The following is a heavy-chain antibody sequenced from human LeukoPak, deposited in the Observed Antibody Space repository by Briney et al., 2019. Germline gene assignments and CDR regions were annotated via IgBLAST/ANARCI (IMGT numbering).Heavy chain of an antibody. CDR2: INGDGSIT. V-gene: IGHV3-74*01. CDR3: AQVRVTSSRNVFNM. D-gene: IGHD6-13*01. J-gene: IGHJ3*02. Sequence: GESLRLSCAASGFTFSNNWMHWVRQAPGEGLVWVSRINGDGSITDYADAVKGRFTISRDNAKNTLYLQMNSLRAEDTAVYYCAQVRVTSSRNVFNMWGQGTMVTVSS. CDR1: GFTFSNNW.